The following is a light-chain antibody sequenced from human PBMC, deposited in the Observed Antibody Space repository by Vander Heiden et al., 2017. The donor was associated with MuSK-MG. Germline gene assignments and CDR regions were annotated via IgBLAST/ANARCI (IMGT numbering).Light chain of an antibody. CDR2: DAS. J-gene: IGKJ1*01. CDR1: QSVASSF. V-gene: IGKV3-20*01. Sequence: IMLTQSPGTLSLSPGDGATFSCRASQSVASSFLAWYRQKPGQAPRLLIYDASKRATGIPDRFSGSGSGTDFTLTISRLEPEDFAVYYCQQYGSSPGTFGQGTMVEIE. CDR3: QQYGSSPGT.